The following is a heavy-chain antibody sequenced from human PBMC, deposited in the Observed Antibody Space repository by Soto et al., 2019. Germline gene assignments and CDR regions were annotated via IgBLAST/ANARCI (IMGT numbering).Heavy chain of an antibody. D-gene: IGHD4-17*01. V-gene: IGHV3-9*01. J-gene: IGHJ6*02. CDR3: TRDVRPGGADV. CDR2: IFLEHGRT. Sequence: GGSLRLSCASSGFNLNIYAMHWVRLVPGKGLEWVSGIFLEHGRTGYADSVRGRFTIPRDSAKDSLYLQMNSLRPEDTALYYCTRDVRPGGADVWGPGATVTVSS. CDR1: GFNLNIYA.